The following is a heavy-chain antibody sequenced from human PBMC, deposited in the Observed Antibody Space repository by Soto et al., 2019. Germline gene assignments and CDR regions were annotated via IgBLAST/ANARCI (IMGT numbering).Heavy chain of an antibody. J-gene: IGHJ6*02. CDR3: ARGRGSLRSYCNYGMDI. V-gene: IGHV1-8*01. D-gene: IGHD5-12*01. Sequence: ASVKVSCKASGYTFTRYDINWVRQATGQGLEWMGWMNPNSGNTGYAQKFQGRVTMTRNTSISTAYMELRSLRSEDTAGYYCARGRGSLRSYCNYGMDIWGQGPLVTV. CDR2: MNPNSGNT. CDR1: GYTFTRYD.